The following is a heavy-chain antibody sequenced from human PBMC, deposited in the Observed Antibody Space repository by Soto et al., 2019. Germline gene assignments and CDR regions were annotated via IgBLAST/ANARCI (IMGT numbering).Heavy chain of an antibody. Sequence: GGSLRLSCAASGFTFSSYGMHWVRQAPGKGLEWVAVIWYDGSNKYYADSVKGRFTISRDNSKNTLYLQMNSLRAEDTAVYYCARASPGLELLLETRVYYYYMDVWGKGTTVTVSS. CDR3: ARASPGLELLLETRVYYYYMDV. D-gene: IGHD1-7*01. J-gene: IGHJ6*03. CDR1: GFTFSSYG. CDR2: IWYDGSNK. V-gene: IGHV3-33*01.